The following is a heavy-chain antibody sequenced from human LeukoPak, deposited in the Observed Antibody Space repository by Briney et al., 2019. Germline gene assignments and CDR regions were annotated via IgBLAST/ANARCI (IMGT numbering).Heavy chain of an antibody. CDR2: INAGNGNT. CDR3: ARVSILTGYPNWFDP. V-gene: IGHV1-3*01. J-gene: IGHJ5*02. Sequence: ASVKVSCKASGYTFTSYAMHWVRQAPGQRLEWMGWINAGNGNTKYSQKFQGRVTITRDTSASTAYMELSSLRSEDTAVYYCARVSILTGYPNWFDPWGQGTLVIVSS. CDR1: GYTFTSYA. D-gene: IGHD3-9*01.